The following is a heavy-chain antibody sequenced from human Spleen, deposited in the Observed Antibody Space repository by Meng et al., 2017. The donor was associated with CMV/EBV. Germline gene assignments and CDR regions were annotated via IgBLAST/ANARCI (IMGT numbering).Heavy chain of an antibody. CDR2: INRDGSST. CDR1: GITITSHW. CDR3: AREGLLVGDPFDY. V-gene: IGHV3-74*03. Sequence: GGSLRLSCAVSGITITSHWMHWVRQVPGRGLVWVSRINRDGSSTAYAASVKGRFTISRDNTKNTLHLQMNSLRAEDSAVYYCAREGLLVGDPFDYWGQGILVTVSS. J-gene: IGHJ4*02. D-gene: IGHD1-26*01.